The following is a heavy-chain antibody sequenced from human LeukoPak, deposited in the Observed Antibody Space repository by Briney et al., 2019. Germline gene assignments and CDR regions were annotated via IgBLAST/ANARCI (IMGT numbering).Heavy chain of an antibody. J-gene: IGHJ6*02. D-gene: IGHD4-11*01. V-gene: IGHV3-66*01. CDR2: IYSGGST. CDR3: ARSYSNHLFGMDV. CDR1: GFTVSSYY. Sequence: GGSLRLSCAASGFTVSSYYMTWVRQAPGKGLEWVSVIYSGGSTYYADSMKGRFTISRDSSKNTLFLQMNSLRAEDTAVYYCARSYSNHLFGMDVWGQGTTVTVS.